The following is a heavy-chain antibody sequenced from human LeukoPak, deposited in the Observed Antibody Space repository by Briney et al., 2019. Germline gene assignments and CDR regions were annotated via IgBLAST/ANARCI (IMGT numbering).Heavy chain of an antibody. V-gene: IGHV4-39*06. CDR1: GGSISSSSYY. Sequence: SETLSLTCTVSGGSISSSSYYWGWIRQPPGKGLEWIGRIYYSVSTYYNSSLKSRVTISVDTAKNQFALKLTSVTAAATAVYYCARVYYGGKHFDYWGQGTLVTVSS. D-gene: IGHD4-23*01. CDR2: IYYSVST. J-gene: IGHJ4*02. CDR3: ARVYYGGKHFDY.